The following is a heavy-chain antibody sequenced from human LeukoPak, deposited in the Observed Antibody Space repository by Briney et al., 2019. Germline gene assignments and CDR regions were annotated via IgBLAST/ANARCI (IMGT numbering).Heavy chain of an antibody. CDR3: ARDGGGDRYSGSYYYYNYYMDV. CDR2: INPSGGST. Sequence: ASVKVSCKASGYTFTSYYMHWVRQAPGQGLEWMGIINPSGGSTSYAQKFQGRVTMTRDTSTSTVYMELSSLRSEDTAVYYCARDGGGDRYSGSYYYYNYYMDVWGKGTTVTVSS. D-gene: IGHD1-26*01. J-gene: IGHJ6*03. CDR1: GYTFTSYY. V-gene: IGHV1-46*01.